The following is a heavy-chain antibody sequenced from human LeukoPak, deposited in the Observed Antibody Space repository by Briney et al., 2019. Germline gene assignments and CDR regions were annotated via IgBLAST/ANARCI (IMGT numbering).Heavy chain of an antibody. D-gene: IGHD3-3*01. V-gene: IGHV4-38-2*02. CDR2: IYHSGST. CDR1: GYSISSGYY. Sequence: SETLSLTCTVSGYSISSGYYWGWIRQPPGKGLEWIGSIYHSGSTYYIPSLKSRVTISVDTSKNQFSLKLSSVTAADTAMYYCARDVSGRWAVIEGVDHWGQGTLVTVSS. CDR3: ARDVSGRWAVIEGVDH. J-gene: IGHJ5*02.